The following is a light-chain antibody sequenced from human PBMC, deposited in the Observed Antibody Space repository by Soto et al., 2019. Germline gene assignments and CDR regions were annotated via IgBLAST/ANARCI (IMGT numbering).Light chain of an antibody. CDR2: EVT. V-gene: IGLV2-14*01. CDR3: SSYTSSSTWV. Sequence: QSVLTQPASVSGSLGQSITISCTGTSNDIGGYNYVSWYQQYPGKAPKLLIYEVTNGPSGVSNRFSGSKSVNTASLTISRLQAEDEADYYCSSYTSSSTWVFGGGTKVTVL. CDR1: SNDIGGYNY. J-gene: IGLJ3*02.